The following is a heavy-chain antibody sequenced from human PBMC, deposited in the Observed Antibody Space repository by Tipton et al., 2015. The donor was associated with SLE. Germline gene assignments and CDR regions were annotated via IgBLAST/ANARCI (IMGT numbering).Heavy chain of an antibody. Sequence: TLSLTCAVYGESFSGYYWSWIRQPPGKGLEWIWEINHSGSTNYNPSLKSRVTISVDTSKNQFSLKLSSVTAADTAVYYCARDTRYTRVYFDLWGRGTLVTVSS. CDR1: GESFSGYY. D-gene: IGHD1-14*01. CDR2: INHSGST. CDR3: ARDTRYTRVYFDL. J-gene: IGHJ2*01. V-gene: IGHV4-34*01.